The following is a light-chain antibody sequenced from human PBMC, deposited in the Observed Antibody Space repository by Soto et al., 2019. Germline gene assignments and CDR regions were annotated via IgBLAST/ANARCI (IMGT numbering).Light chain of an antibody. J-gene: IGLJ1*01. CDR2: EVT. CDR3: SSYTTSSTRV. V-gene: IGLV2-14*01. Sequence: QSVLTQPASVSESPGQSIAISCSGSSSDLGIYNYVSWYQQHPGKVPKLIIFEVTNRPSGVSNRFSGSKSGNTASLTISGLQAEDEADYYCSSYTTSSTRVFGTGTKVTVL. CDR1: SSDLGIYNY.